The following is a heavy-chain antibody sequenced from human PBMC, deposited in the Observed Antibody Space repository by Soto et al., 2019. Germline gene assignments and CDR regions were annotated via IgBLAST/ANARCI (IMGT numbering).Heavy chain of an antibody. CDR1: GGSFIGYY. V-gene: IGHV4-59*01. Sequence: SETLSLTCGVYGGSFIGYYWSWIRQPPWKGLEWIGYIYYSGSTNYNPSLKSRVTISVDTSKNQFSLKLSSVTAADTAVYYCARIPPPGGQGTLVTVS. CDR3: ARIPPP. J-gene: IGHJ4*02. D-gene: IGHD2-21*01. CDR2: IYYSGST.